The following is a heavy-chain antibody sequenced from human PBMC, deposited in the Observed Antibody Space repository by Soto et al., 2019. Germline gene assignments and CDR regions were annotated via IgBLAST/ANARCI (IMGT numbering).Heavy chain of an antibody. Sequence: LRLSCVASGSSSDPFTMHWVRELPGKGLEWVAGLSWDRSTVAYADSVQGRFTISRDHAKNSVDLLMDSLRPDDTALYFCAVSSPDIVVLPSSIYFTSWGPGTQVTVS. J-gene: IGHJ4*02. V-gene: IGHV3-9*02. D-gene: IGHD2-15*01. CDR2: LSWDRSTV. CDR3: AVSSPDIVVLPSSIYFTS. CDR1: GSSSDPFT.